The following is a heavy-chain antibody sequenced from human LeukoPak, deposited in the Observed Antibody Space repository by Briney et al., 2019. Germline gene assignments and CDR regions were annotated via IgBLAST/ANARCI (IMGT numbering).Heavy chain of an antibody. J-gene: IGHJ4*02. CDR2: ISSNGGST. D-gene: IGHD3-16*02. CDR3: ARDYVWGSYLDY. V-gene: IGHV3-64*01. Sequence: GGSLRLSCAASGFTFSSYAIHWVRRAPGKGLEYVSAISSNGGSTYYANSVKGRFTISRDNSKNTLYLQMGSLRAEDMAVYYCARDYVWGSYLDYWGQGTLVTVSS. CDR1: GFTFSSYA.